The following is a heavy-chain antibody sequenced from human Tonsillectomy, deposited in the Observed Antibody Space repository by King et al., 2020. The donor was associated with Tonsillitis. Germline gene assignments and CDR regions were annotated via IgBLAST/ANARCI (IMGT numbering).Heavy chain of an antibody. CDR2: IKSKTDGGTT. Sequence: VQLVESGGGLVKPGGSLRLSCAVSGFTFSNAWMNWVRQAPGMGLEWVGRIKSKTDGGTTDYAAPVKGRFTMSRDDSKNMLYLQMNSLRTEDTAVYYCTPDRDNYYGSSRLDNWGQGTLVTVSS. CDR1: GFTFSNAW. V-gene: IGHV3-15*01. CDR3: TPDRDNYYGSSRLDN. D-gene: IGHD3-22*01. J-gene: IGHJ4*02.